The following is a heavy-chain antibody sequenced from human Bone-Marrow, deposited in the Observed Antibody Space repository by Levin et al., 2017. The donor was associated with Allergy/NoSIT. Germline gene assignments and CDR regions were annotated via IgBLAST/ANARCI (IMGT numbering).Heavy chain of an antibody. CDR2: IYWDGDT. CDR1: GFSLSTSGVG. CDR3: AHLGGETAMVYAFDI. V-gene: IGHV2-5*02. D-gene: IGHD5-18*01. J-gene: IGHJ3*02. Sequence: SGPTLVKPTQTLTLTCTFSGFSLSTSGVGVGWIRQPPGKALEWLGFIYWDGDTRYSPSLKSRLTITNDTSETQVVLTVPNMDPVDTATYFCAHLGGETAMVYAFDIWGQGTMVTVSS.